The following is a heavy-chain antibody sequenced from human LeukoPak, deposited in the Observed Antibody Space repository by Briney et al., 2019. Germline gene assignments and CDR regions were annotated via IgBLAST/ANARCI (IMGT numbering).Heavy chain of an antibody. V-gene: IGHV3-23*01. CDR3: ASTASYCGFDCYSYFDY. CDR2: IRSNGGLS. D-gene: IGHD2-21*02. CDR1: GFTFSTYA. Sequence: GGSLRLSCAASGFTFSTYAMSWVRQAPGMGLEWISSIRSNGGLSYYADSVKGRFTISRDNSKSTLFLQLDSLRADDTAFYFCASTASYCGFDCYSYFDYWGQGILVTVSS. J-gene: IGHJ4*02.